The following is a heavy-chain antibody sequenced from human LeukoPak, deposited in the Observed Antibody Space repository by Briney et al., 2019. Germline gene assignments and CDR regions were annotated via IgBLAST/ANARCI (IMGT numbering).Heavy chain of an antibody. D-gene: IGHD5-12*01. J-gene: IGHJ4*02. CDR1: DGSISSSRYY. Sequence: PSETLSLTCTVTDGSISSSRYYWGWIRKPPGKGLEWIGSIYYSGSTYYNPSLKSRVTISVDTSKNQFSLKLSSVTAADTAVYYCARGANGYDLGFDYWGQGTLVTVSS. CDR2: IYYSGST. CDR3: ARGANGYDLGFDY. V-gene: IGHV4-39*07.